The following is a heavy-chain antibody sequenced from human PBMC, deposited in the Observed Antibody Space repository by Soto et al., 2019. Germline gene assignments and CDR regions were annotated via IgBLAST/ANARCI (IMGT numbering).Heavy chain of an antibody. J-gene: IGHJ5*02. CDR1: GGSISSSSYY. Sequence: QLQLQESGPGLVKPSETLSLTCTVSGGSISSSSYYWGWLRQPPGKGLEWIGSIYYSGSTYYNPSLKSRVTLSVDTSNNQCSRKLSSVAAAGPAGYYCARQSIAAADPYNWFDPWGQGTLVTVSS. CDR2: IYYSGST. CDR3: ARQSIAAADPYNWFDP. V-gene: IGHV4-39*01. D-gene: IGHD6-13*01.